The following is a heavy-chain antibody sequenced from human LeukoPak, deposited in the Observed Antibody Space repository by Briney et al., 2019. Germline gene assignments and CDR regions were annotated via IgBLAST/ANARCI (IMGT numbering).Heavy chain of an antibody. J-gene: IGHJ4*02. V-gene: IGHV4-34*01. CDR1: GGSFSGYY. D-gene: IGHD2-15*01. Sequence: SETLSLTCAVYGGSFSGYYWSWIRQPPGKGLEWIGEINHSGSTNYNPSLKSRVTISVDTSKNQFSLKLSSVTAADTAVYYCAREGYCSGGSCYHFDYWGQGTLVTVSS. CDR2: INHSGST. CDR3: AREGYCSGGSCYHFDY.